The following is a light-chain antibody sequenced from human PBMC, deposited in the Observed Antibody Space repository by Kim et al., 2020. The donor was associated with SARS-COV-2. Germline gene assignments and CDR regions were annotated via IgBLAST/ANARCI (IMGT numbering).Light chain of an antibody. CDR2: DAS. Sequence: DIQMTQSPSSLSASVGDRVTITCQASQDINNYLNWYQQKPGKAPKLLIYDASNLETGVPSRFSGSGYGTDFTFTIRSLQPEDIATYYCQQYAHLPPYTFGQGTKVDIK. V-gene: IGKV1-33*01. J-gene: IGKJ2*01. CDR1: QDINNY. CDR3: QQYAHLPPYT.